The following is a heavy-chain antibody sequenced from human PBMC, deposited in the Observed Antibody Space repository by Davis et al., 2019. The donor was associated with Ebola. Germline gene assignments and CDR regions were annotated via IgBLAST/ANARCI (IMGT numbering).Heavy chain of an antibody. Sequence: GESLKISCAASGFTFSDYYIPWLRQAPVTGLEWVSYISSSGSTIYYADSVKGRLTISRDNAKNSLYLQMNSLGVENTAVYYWARVKTDMVVLVDAMDVWGQGTTVSDSS. CDR2: ISSSGSTI. CDR3: ARVKTDMVVLVDAMDV. CDR1: GFTFSDYY. D-gene: IGHD2-15*01. J-gene: IGHJ6*02. V-gene: IGHV3-11*04.